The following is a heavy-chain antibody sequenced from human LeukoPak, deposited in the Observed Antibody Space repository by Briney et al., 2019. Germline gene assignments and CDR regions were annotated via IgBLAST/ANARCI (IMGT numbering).Heavy chain of an antibody. D-gene: IGHD2-21*02. CDR2: IYYSGST. J-gene: IGHJ4*02. CDR1: GGSISSYY. V-gene: IGHV4-59*08. Sequence: PSETLSLTCTVSGGSISSYYWSWIRQPPGKGLEWIGYIYYSGSTNYNPSLKSRVTISVDTSKNQFSLKPSSVTAADTAVYYCARQGDLAGVFDYWGQGTLVTVSS. CDR3: ARQGDLAGVFDY.